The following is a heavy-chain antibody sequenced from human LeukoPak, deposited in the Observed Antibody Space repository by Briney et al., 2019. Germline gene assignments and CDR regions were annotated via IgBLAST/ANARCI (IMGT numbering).Heavy chain of an antibody. J-gene: IGHJ6*04. V-gene: IGHV3-21*01. Sequence: GGSLRLSCAASGFTFSSYAMSWVRQAPGKGLEWVSSISSSSSYIYYADSVKGRFTISRDNAKNSLYLQMNSLRAEDTDVYYCARDRRRWLVESIYYGMDVWGEGTTVTVSS. CDR1: GFTFSSYA. CDR2: ISSSSSYI. CDR3: ARDRRRWLVESIYYGMDV. D-gene: IGHD6-19*01.